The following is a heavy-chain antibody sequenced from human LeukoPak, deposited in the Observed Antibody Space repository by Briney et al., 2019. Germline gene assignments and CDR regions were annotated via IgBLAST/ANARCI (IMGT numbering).Heavy chain of an antibody. V-gene: IGHV4-39*07. D-gene: IGHD6-13*01. Sequence: SSETLSLTCTVSGGSISSSSYYWGWIRQPPGKGLEWIGSIYYSGSTYYNPSLKSRVTISVDTSKNQFSLKLSSVTAADTAVYYCAREAPPWDSSSWYDLEWGQGTLVTVSS. CDR1: GGSISSSSYY. J-gene: IGHJ4*02. CDR3: AREAPPWDSSSWYDLE. CDR2: IYYSGST.